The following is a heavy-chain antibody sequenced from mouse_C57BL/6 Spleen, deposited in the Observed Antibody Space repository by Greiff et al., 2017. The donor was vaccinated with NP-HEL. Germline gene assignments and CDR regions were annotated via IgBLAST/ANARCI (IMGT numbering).Heavy chain of an antibody. CDR3: ARNGYDLFAY. CDR1: GYTFTSYW. CDR2: IHPNSGST. Sequence: QLPLQQPGSELVQPVSSLTLSCTASGYTFTSYWMHWVKQRPGQGLEWIGMIHPNSGSTNYNEKFKSKATLTVDKSSSTAYMQLSSLTSEDSAVYYCARNGYDLFAYWGQGTLVTVSA. D-gene: IGHD2-2*01. J-gene: IGHJ3*01. V-gene: IGHV1-64*01.